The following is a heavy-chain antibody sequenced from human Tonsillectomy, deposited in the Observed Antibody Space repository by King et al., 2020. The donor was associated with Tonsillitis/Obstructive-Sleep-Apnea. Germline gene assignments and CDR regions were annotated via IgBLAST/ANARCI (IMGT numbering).Heavy chain of an antibody. D-gene: IGHD2-21*02. CDR2: IYYDGTT. CDR3: AGHSGDPSWGDYFYYMDV. Sequence: QLQESGPGLVKPSETLSLTCTVSGGSVSSSDYYWGWIRQPPGKGLEWIGTIYYDGTTYYNPPLKSRVTISVAPSKNQFSLNLNSVTAADTAVYYCAGHSGDPSWGDYFYYMDVWGKGTTVTVSS. V-gene: IGHV4-39*01. CDR1: GGSVSSSDYY. J-gene: IGHJ6*03.